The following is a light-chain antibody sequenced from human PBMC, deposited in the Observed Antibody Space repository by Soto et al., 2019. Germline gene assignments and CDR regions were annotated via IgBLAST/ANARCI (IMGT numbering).Light chain of an antibody. Sequence: QSVLTQPASVSGSPGQSITISCTGTSSDVGRYNLVSWYQQHPGKAPKLLIYGNTNRPSGVPDRFSGSKSGTSASLAITGLQAEDEADYYCQSYESRLGGSVFGTGTKVTVL. CDR2: GNT. V-gene: IGLV2-14*02. J-gene: IGLJ1*01. CDR1: SSDVGRYNL. CDR3: QSYESRLGGSV.